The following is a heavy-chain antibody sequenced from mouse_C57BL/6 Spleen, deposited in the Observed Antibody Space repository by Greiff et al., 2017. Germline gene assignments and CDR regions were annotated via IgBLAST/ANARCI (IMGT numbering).Heavy chain of an antibody. D-gene: IGHD2-4*01. CDR1: GYAFSSYW. J-gene: IGHJ3*01. CDR3: ARSSYYDYDVGFAY. Sequence: QVQLQQSGAELVKPGASVKISCKASGYAFSSYWMNWVKQRPGKGLEWIGQIYPGDGDTNYNGKFKGKATLTADKSSSTAYMQLSSLTSEDSAVYFCARSSYYDYDVGFAYWGQGTLVTVSA. V-gene: IGHV1-80*01. CDR2: IYPGDGDT.